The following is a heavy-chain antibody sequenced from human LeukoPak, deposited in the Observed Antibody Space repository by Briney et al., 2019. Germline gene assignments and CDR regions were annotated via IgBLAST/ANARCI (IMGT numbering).Heavy chain of an antibody. J-gene: IGHJ3*02. CDR2: IYYSGST. CDR3: ARASSSSPNLFIDAFDI. CDR1: GGSISSSSYY. Sequence: SETLSLTCTVSGGSISSSSYYWGWIRQPPGKGLEWIGYIYYSGSTNYNPSLKSRVTISVDTSKNQFSLKLSSVTAADTAVYYCARASSSSPNLFIDAFDIWGQGAMVTVSS. D-gene: IGHD6-13*01. V-gene: IGHV4-61*05.